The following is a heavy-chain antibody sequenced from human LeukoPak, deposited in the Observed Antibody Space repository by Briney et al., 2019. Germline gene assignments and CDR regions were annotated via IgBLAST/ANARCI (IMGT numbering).Heavy chain of an antibody. D-gene: IGHD6-19*01. CDR1: GFTFSSYA. J-gene: IGHJ4*02. CDR3: AREEYSSGWYSFDY. CDR2: ISYDGSNK. V-gene: IGHV3-30-3*01. Sequence: GGSLRLSCAASGFTFSSYAMHWVRQAPGKGLEWVAVISYDGSNKYYADSVKGQFTISRDNSKNTLYLQMNSLRAEDTAVYYCAREEYSSGWYSFDYWGQGTLVTVSS.